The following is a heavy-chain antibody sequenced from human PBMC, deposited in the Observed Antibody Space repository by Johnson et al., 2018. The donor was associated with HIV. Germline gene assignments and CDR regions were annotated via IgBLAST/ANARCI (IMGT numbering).Heavy chain of an antibody. V-gene: IGHV3-30*02. CDR1: GLTFSSYG. CDR2: IRYDGSNK. D-gene: IGHD6-13*01. Sequence: QMLLVESGGGVVQPGGSLRLSCAASGLTFSSYGMHWVRQAPGKGLEWVAFIRYDGSNKNYADSVKGRFTISRDNSKNTLYLQMNSLRAEDTAVYYCAKDLLISSWFHDAFDIWGQGTMVTVSS. CDR3: AKDLLISSWFHDAFDI. J-gene: IGHJ3*02.